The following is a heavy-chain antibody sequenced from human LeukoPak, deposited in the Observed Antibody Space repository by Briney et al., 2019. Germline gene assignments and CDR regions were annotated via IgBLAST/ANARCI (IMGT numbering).Heavy chain of an antibody. V-gene: IGHV1-18*01. CDR3: ARGPELRYFDWLLHYGMDV. D-gene: IGHD3-9*01. CDR2: ISAYNGNT. CDR1: GYTFTSYG. Sequence: ASVKVSCKASGYTFTSYGISWVRQAPGQGLEWMGWISAYNGNTNYAQKLQGRVTMTTDTSTSTAYMELRSLRSDDTAVYYCARGPELRYFDWLLHYGMDVWGQGTTVTVSS. J-gene: IGHJ6*02.